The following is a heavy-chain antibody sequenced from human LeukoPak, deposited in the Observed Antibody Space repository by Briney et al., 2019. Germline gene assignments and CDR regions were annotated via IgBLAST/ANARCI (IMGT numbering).Heavy chain of an antibody. V-gene: IGHV4-4*02. CDR3: AREGIVVVTAIAAFDI. D-gene: IGHD2-21*02. CDR1: GGSISSSNW. CDR2: IYHSGST. Sequence: SETLSLTCAVSGGSISSSNWWSWVRQPPGKGLEWIGEIYHSGSTNYNPSLKSRVTISVDKSKNQFSLKLSSVTAADTAMYYCAREGIVVVTAIAAFDIWGQGTMVTVSS. J-gene: IGHJ3*02.